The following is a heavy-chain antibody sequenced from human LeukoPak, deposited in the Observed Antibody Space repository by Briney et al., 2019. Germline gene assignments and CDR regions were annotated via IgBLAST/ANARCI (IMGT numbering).Heavy chain of an antibody. Sequence: SETLSLTCTVSGGSITSYFWSWIRQPPGKGLEWIGYIYYSGSSNYNPSLKSRVTISVDTSNNQLSLKLSSVIAADTAVYYCARAGYCSSTSCYTGYYFDYWGQGTLVTVSS. CDR3: ARAGYCSSTSCYTGYYFDY. J-gene: IGHJ4*02. CDR2: IYYSGSS. D-gene: IGHD2-2*02. V-gene: IGHV4-59*01. CDR1: GGSITSYF.